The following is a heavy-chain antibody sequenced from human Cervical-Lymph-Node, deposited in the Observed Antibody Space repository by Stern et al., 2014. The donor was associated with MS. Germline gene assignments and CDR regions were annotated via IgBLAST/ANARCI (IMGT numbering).Heavy chain of an antibody. J-gene: IGHJ4*02. D-gene: IGHD5-18*01. V-gene: IGHV3-30-3*01. Sequence: VQLVESGGGVVQPGRSLRLSCAASGFTFSSYALHWVRQAPGKGLEWVAVMSYDGSKKYSADSVKGRFTISRDNSKNTLYLQMNSLRADDTALYYCARDLRTAMVMTFDYWGQGTLVTVSS. CDR1: GFTFSSYA. CDR3: ARDLRTAMVMTFDY. CDR2: MSYDGSKK.